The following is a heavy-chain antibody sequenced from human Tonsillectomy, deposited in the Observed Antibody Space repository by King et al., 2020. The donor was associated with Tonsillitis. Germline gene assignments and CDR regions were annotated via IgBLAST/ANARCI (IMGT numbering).Heavy chain of an antibody. CDR3: ARAGYSSGYDY. J-gene: IGHJ4*01. V-gene: IGHV3-7*01. CDR2: RNEDGRLK. CDR1: RFTFSNYW. Sequence: VQLVQSGGGLVQPGGALRLSCAASRFTFSNYWMAWVRRGPGKGLEWVANRNEDGRLKNYVDSLKGRFTISRDNAQNSLFLQMYSLRAEDTAVYFCARAGYSSGYDYWGQGILVTVSS. D-gene: IGHD6-19*01.